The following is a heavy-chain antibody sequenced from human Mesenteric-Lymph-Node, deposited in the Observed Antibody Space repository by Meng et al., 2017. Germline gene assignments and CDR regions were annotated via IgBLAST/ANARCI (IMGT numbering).Heavy chain of an antibody. CDR2: TYYKSKWYN. J-gene: IGHJ4*02. V-gene: IGHV6-1*01. Sequence: QVQLNQWGEGLVKPSQTLSLTCAISGDSVSTNSAAWNWIRQSPSGGLEWLGRTYYKSKWYNDYAESVKSRIAINPDTSKNQFSLQLNSVTPEDTAVYYCARDPAAFDFWGQGILVTVSS. D-gene: IGHD6-25*01. CDR3: ARDPAAFDF. CDR1: GDSVSTNSAA.